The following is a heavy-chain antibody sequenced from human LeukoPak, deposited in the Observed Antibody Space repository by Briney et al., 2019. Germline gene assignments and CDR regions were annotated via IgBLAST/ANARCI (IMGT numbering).Heavy chain of an antibody. J-gene: IGHJ4*02. Sequence: GGSLRLSCAASGFTFSSYWMSWVRQAPGKGLEWVANIKQDGSEKYYVDSMKGRFTISRDNAKNTLYLQMNSLRAEDTAVYYCAKAGSEYSSSWYLCDYWGQGTLVTVSS. CDR1: GFTFSSYW. CDR3: AKAGSEYSSSWYLCDY. V-gene: IGHV3-7*01. D-gene: IGHD6-13*01. CDR2: IKQDGSEK.